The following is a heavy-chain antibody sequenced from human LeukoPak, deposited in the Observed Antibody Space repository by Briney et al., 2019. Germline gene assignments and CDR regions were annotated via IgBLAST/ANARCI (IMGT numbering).Heavy chain of an antibody. V-gene: IGHV3-48*03. J-gene: IGHJ4*02. CDR3: ARDSLGRAATGIAMDY. D-gene: IGHD6-13*01. CDR1: GFTFSSYE. Sequence: GGSLRLSCAASGFTFSSYEMNWVRQAPGKGLEWVSYISSSGSTIYYADSVKGRFTISRDNAKNSLYLQMNSLRAEDTAVYYCARDSLGRAATGIAMDYWGQGTLVTVSS. CDR2: ISSSGSTI.